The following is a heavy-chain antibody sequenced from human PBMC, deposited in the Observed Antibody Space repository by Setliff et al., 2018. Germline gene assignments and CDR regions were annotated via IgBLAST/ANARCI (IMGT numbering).Heavy chain of an antibody. Sequence: ASVKVSCKASGYTFTDYAMHWVRQAPGQRLEWMGWINPGNGNTKYSQKFQGRVAITRDTSASTAYMELSSLRSEDTAVYYCARDKGYDSSGYYFYYYYYMDVWGKGTTVTVSS. CDR3: ARDKGYDSSGYYFYYYYYMDV. D-gene: IGHD3-22*01. CDR1: GYTFTDYA. V-gene: IGHV1-3*01. CDR2: INPGNGNT. J-gene: IGHJ6*03.